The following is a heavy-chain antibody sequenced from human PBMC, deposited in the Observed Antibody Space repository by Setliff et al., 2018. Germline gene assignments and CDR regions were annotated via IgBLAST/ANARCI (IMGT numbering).Heavy chain of an antibody. CDR2: IYYSGST. V-gene: IGHV4-59*11. CDR3: ARGFGYYYDSSGYYFHYGMDV. CDR1: GGSISSHY. J-gene: IGHJ6*02. D-gene: IGHD3-22*01. Sequence: KSSETLSLTCTVSGGSISSHYWSWIRQPPGKGLEWIGSIYYSGSTNYNPSLKSRVTISVDTSKNQFSLKLSSVTAADTAVHYCARGFGYYYDSSGYYFHYGMDVWGQGTTVTVSS.